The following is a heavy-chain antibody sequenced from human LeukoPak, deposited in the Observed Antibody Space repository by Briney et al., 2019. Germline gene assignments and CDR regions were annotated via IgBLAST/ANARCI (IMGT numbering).Heavy chain of an antibody. J-gene: IGHJ4*02. Sequence: ASVKVSCKASGGTFSSYAISWVRQAPGQGLEWMGGIIPIFGTANYAQEFQGRVTITADESTSTAYMELSSLRSEDTAVYYCAYRKYHYYFDYWGQGTLVTVSS. CDR2: IIPIFGTA. D-gene: IGHD2-2*01. V-gene: IGHV1-69*01. CDR3: AYRKYHYYFDY. CDR1: GGTFSSYA.